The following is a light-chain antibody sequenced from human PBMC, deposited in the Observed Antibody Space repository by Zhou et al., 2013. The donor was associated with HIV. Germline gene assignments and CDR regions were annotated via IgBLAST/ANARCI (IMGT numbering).Light chain of an antibody. CDR2: GAS. V-gene: IGKV3-20*01. CDR1: QSVSNY. J-gene: IGKJ5*01. CDR3: QQYGSSPSIT. Sequence: EIVLTQSPDTLSLSPGEIATLSCRASQSVSNYLAWYQQKPGQAPRLLIYGASSRATGIPDRFSGSGSGTDFTLTIRRLEPEDFAVYYCQQYGSSPSITFGQGTRLEIK.